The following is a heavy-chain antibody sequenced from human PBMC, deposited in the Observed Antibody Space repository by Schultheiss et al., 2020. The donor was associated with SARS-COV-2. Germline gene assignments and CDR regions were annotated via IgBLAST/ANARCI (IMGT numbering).Heavy chain of an antibody. V-gene: IGHV4-59*01. D-gene: IGHD1-26*01. J-gene: IGHJ3*02. CDR3: ARERGELWELLHAFDI. Sequence: SETLSLTCTVSGGSISSYYWSWIRQPPGKGLEWIGYIYYSGSTNYNPSLKSRVTISVDTSKNQFSLKLSSVTAADTAVYYCARERGELWELLHAFDIWGQGTMVTVSS. CDR2: IYYSGST. CDR1: GGSISSYY.